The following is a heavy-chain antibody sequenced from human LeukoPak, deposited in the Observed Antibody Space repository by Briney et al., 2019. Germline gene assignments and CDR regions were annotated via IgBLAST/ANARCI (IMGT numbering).Heavy chain of an antibody. CDR2: IYTSGST. Sequence: ASETLSLTCTVSGGSISSGSYYWSWIRQPAGKGLEWIGRIYTSGSTNYNPSLKSRVTISVDTSKNQFSLKLSSVTAADTAVYYCARGAPDFDWFSSGYYFDYWGQGTLVTVSS. V-gene: IGHV4-61*02. CDR1: GGSISSGSYY. D-gene: IGHD3-9*01. J-gene: IGHJ4*02. CDR3: ARGAPDFDWFSSGYYFDY.